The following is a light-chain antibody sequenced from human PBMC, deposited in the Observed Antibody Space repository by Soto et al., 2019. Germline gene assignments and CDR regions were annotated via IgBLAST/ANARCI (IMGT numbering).Light chain of an antibody. CDR2: EGS. CDR1: RRDVGSYHL. CDR3: CSDARRDTYV. J-gene: IGLJ1*01. V-gene: IGLV2-23*01. Sequence: QAPRTQPASVSGAPGQSTAIFCTGTRRDVGSYHLVSWYQQHPGKAPKLMIYEGSKRPAGVSNRLSGSKSGNTASLTISGLQAEDEADYYCCSDARRDTYVFGTGTQVTVL.